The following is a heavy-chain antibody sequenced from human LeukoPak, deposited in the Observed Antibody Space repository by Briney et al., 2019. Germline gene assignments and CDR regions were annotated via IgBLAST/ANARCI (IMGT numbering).Heavy chain of an antibody. V-gene: IGHV4-4*07. Sequence: SETLSLTCTVSGGSLSSYYWSWIRQPAGKGLEWIGRIYTSGSTNYNPSLKSRVTISVDKSKNQFSLKLSSVTAADTAVYYCARLYSSGWYYFDYWGQGTLVTVSS. CDR1: GGSLSSYY. CDR2: IYTSGST. CDR3: ARLYSSGWYYFDY. J-gene: IGHJ4*02. D-gene: IGHD6-19*01.